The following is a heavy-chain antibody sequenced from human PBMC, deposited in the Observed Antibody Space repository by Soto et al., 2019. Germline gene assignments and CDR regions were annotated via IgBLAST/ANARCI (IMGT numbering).Heavy chain of an antibody. CDR1: GGTFNIYT. CDR2: ILPIFGTT. D-gene: IGHD7-27*01. CDR3: ARDETGDSYYYYYGMDV. V-gene: IGHV1-69*01. J-gene: IGHJ6*02. Sequence: QVQLVQSGAEVKKPGSSVKVSCKASGGTFNIYTINWVRQAPGQGLEWMGGILPIFGTTNYAQRFQGRLTSIADDSTSTAYMELSRLRAEDTAVYYCARDETGDSYYYYYGMDVWGQGTTVTVTS.